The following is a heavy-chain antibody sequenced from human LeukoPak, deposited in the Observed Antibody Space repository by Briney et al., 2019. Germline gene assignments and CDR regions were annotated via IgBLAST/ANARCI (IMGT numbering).Heavy chain of an antibody. CDR1: GGSFSGYY. V-gene: IGHV4-34*01. CDR2: INHSGST. D-gene: IGHD2-15*01. Sequence: PSETLSLTCAVYGGSFSGYYWSWIRQPPGKGLEWKGEINHSGSTNYNPSLKSRVTISVDTSKNQFSLKLSSVTAADTAVYYCARGYCSGGSCYPFDYWGQGTLVTVSS. CDR3: ARGYCSGGSCYPFDY. J-gene: IGHJ4*02.